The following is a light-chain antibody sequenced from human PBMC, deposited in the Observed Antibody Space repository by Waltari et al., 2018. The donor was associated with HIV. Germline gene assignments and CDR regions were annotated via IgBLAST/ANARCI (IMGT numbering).Light chain of an antibody. CDR2: EVS. J-gene: IGLJ2*01. V-gene: IGLV2-23*02. Sequence: QSALTQPASVSGSPGQSLTIPCTGTSSDVGRYNLVSWYQQHPGKAPKLMIYEVSKRPSGVSNRFSGSKSGNTASLTISGLQAEDEADYYCCSYAGSSTPVFGGGTKLTVL. CDR1: SSDVGRYNL. CDR3: CSYAGSSTPV.